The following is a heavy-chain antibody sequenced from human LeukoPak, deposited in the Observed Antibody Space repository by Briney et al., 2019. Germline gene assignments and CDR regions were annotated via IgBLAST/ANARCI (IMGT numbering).Heavy chain of an antibody. J-gene: IGHJ1*01. CDR2: IRYDGTVK. Sequence: SGGSLRLSCTASGLNFRTSWMSWVRQSPGKGLEFLANIRYDGTVKNYMDSVKGRFTISRDNPKNSLYLQMDSLRADDTAVYYCARDRRIAAAGIEFQHWGQGTLVTVSS. CDR1: GLNFRTSW. V-gene: IGHV3-7*01. D-gene: IGHD6-13*01. CDR3: ARDRRIAAAGIEFQH.